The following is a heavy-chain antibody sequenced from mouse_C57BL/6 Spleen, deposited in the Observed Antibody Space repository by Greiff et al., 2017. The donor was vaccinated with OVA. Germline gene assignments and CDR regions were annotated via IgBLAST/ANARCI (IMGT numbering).Heavy chain of an antibody. D-gene: IGHD2-3*01. V-gene: IGHV1-22*01. CDR2: INPNNGGT. CDR1: GYTFTDYN. Sequence: EVQLQQSGPELVKPGASVKMSCKASGYTFTDYNMHWVKQSHGKSLEWIGYINPNNGGTSYNQKFKGKATLTVNKSSSTAYMELRSLTSEDSAVYYCASSPDGYYGVSYFDYWGQGTTLTVSS. J-gene: IGHJ2*01. CDR3: ASSPDGYYGVSYFDY.